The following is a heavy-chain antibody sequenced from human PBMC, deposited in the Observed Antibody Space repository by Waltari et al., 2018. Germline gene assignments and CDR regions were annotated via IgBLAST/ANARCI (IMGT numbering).Heavy chain of an antibody. Sequence: EVQLLESGGGLVQPGGSLRLSCAASGFTFSSYAMSWVRQAPGKGLEWVSAISGSGGSTYYADSVKGRFTISRDNSKNTLYLQMNSRRAEDTAVYYCAKARGSQRDYYYYYGMDVWGQGTTVTVSS. CDR1: GFTFSSYA. V-gene: IGHV3-23*01. D-gene: IGHD6-25*01. CDR3: AKARGSQRDYYYYYGMDV. J-gene: IGHJ6*02. CDR2: ISGSGGST.